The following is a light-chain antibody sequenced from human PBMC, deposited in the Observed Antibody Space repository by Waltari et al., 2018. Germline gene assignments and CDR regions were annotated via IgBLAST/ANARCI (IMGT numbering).Light chain of an antibody. CDR3: QQYALSPLT. V-gene: IGKV3-20*01. J-gene: IGKJ4*01. CDR1: QSVSNKK. CDR2: GAS. Sequence: EIVLTQSPGTLSLSPGERATLSCRASQSVSNKKLACYQQKPGQAPRLLIYGASSGATGIPDRFGGSGSGTDFTLTISRLEPEDFALYFCQQYALSPLTFGGGTKVEIK.